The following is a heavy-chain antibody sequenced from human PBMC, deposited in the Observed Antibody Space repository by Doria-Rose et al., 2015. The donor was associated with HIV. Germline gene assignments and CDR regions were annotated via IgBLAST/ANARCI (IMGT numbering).Heavy chain of an antibody. Sequence: QVTLKEPGPVLVKPTETLTLTCTVSGVSLSSPGMGVSWIRQPPGKALEWLANIFSYDERAYKTSLKSRLTISRGTSKSQVFPTMTDMDPVDTATYYCARIKSSRWYHKYYFDFWGQGTLVIVSA. J-gene: IGHJ4*02. CDR1: GVSLSSPGMG. D-gene: IGHD6-13*01. V-gene: IGHV2-26*01. CDR3: ARIKSSRWYHKYYFDF. CDR2: IFSYDER.